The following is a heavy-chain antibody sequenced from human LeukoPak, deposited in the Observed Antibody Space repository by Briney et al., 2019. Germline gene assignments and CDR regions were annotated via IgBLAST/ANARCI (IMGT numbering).Heavy chain of an antibody. CDR2: INTDGSST. J-gene: IGHJ4*02. CDR1: GFSFCSYW. Sequence: GGSLRLSCTASGFSFCSYWMHWVRPVPGKGRVWVSRINTDGSSTTYVYSVRGRFTISRDNAKNTLYLQIHRLRADDTAVYYCARGGAGRAFDYWGQGSLVTVFS. D-gene: IGHD3-16*01. V-gene: IGHV3-74*01. CDR3: ARGGAGRAFDY.